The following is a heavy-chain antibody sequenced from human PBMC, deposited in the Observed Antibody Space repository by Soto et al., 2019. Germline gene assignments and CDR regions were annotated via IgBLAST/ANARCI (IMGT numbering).Heavy chain of an antibody. J-gene: IGHJ6*02. CDR3: ARAPMDDYGNYYGGMDV. V-gene: IGHV4-34*01. CDR1: GGSFRGYS. CDR2: INYRGIT. D-gene: IGHD4-17*01. Sequence: QVQLQQWGAGLLKPSETLSLTCGVSGGSFRGYSWNWIRQSPETGLEWIGEINYRGITSYNPSLRSRVTISLDTSTNRFSLTLTSVTAADTAIYYCARAPMDDYGNYYGGMDVWGQGTTITVS.